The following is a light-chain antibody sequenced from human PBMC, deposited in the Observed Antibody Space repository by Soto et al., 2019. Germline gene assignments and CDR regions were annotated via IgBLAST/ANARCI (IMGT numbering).Light chain of an antibody. J-gene: IGLJ2*01. CDR1: SSNIGSNT. V-gene: IGLV1-44*01. CDR3: AAWDDSLNGVV. CDR2: SYN. Sequence: QCVLTQPPSASGTPGQRVTISCSGSSSNIGSNTVIWYQQLPGTAPKLLIYSYNQRPSGVPDRFSGSKSGTSASLAISGLQSEDEADYYCAAWDDSLNGVVFGGGTKLTVL.